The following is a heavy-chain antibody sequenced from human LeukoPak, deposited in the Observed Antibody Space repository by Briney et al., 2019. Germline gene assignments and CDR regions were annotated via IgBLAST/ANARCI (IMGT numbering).Heavy chain of an antibody. CDR2: IYYTGSS. V-gene: IGHV4-59*08. J-gene: IGHJ4*02. D-gene: IGHD3-10*01. Sequence: KPSETLSLTCTVSGGSMSSYYWSWMRQPPGKGLEWIANIYYTGSSNNNPSLRSRVTISVDTSKNQFSLTLSSVTAADTAVYYCARRSTLGNFFDYWGQGTLVTVSS. CDR1: GGSMSSYY. CDR3: ARRSTLGNFFDY.